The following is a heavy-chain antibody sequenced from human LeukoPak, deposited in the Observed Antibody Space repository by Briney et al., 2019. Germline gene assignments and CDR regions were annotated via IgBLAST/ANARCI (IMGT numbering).Heavy chain of an antibody. V-gene: IGHV3-15*01. CDR3: AKHLPPKYEIAAAGNDAFDI. Sequence: PGGSLRLSCAASGFTFRTTWMSWVRQAPGKGLEWVGRIKSKGTGGTTDYAAPVKGRFTISRDDSKNTLYLQMNSLRAEDTAVYYCAKHLPPKYEIAAAGNDAFDIWGQGTMVTVSS. D-gene: IGHD6-13*01. CDR2: IKSKGTGGTT. CDR1: GFTFRTTW. J-gene: IGHJ3*02.